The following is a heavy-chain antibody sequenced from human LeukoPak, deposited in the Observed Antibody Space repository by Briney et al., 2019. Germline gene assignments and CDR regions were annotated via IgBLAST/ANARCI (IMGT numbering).Heavy chain of an antibody. CDR2: IIPIFGTA. J-gene: IGHJ4*02. V-gene: IGHV1-69*06. Sequence: SVKVSCKASGGTFSSYAISWVRQAPGQGLEWMGRIIPIFGTAIYAQKFQGRVTMTEDTSTDTAYMELSSLRSEDTAVYYCATNAEVGATRNFDYWGQGTLVTVSS. CDR3: ATNAEVGATRNFDY. D-gene: IGHD1-26*01. CDR1: GGTFSSYA.